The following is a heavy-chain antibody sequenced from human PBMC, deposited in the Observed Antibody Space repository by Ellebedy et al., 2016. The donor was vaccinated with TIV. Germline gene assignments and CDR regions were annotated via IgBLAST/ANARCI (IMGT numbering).Heavy chain of an antibody. CDR1: GFTFSSYG. CDR3: ARDHGYPATYYYYGMDV. Sequence: GGSLRLXXAASGFTFSSYGMHWVRQAPGKGLEWVAVISYDGSNKYYADSVKGRFTISRDNSKNTLYLQMNSLRAEDTAVYYCARDHGYPATYYYYGMDVWGQGTTVTVSS. D-gene: IGHD3-22*01. J-gene: IGHJ6*02. CDR2: ISYDGSNK. V-gene: IGHV3-30*03.